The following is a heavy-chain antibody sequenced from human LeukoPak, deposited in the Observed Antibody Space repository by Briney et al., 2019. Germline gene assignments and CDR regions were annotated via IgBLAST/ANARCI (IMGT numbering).Heavy chain of an antibody. J-gene: IGHJ5*02. V-gene: IGHV4-59*12. D-gene: IGHD6-13*01. CDR2: IYYSGST. CDR3: ARERGSSWYNWFDP. CDR1: GGSISSYY. Sequence: PSETLSLTCTVSGGSISSYYWSWIRQPPGKGLEWIGYIYYSGSTNYNPSLKSRVTISVDTSKNQFSLKLSSVTAADTAVYYCARERGSSWYNWFDPWGQGTLVTVSS.